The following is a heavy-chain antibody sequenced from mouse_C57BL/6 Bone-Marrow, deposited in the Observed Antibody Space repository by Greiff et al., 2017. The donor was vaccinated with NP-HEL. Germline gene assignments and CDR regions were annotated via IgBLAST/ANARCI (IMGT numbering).Heavy chain of an antibody. D-gene: IGHD1-1*01. V-gene: IGHV14-4*01. Sequence: EVQRVESGAELVRPGASVKLSCTASGFNFKDDYMHWVKQRPEQGLEWIGWIDPDNGDTEYAEKFQGKATITVDTSSNTAYLQLSSLTSEDTAVYYCTTDYGSSSWFAYWGQGTLVTVSA. CDR3: TTDYGSSSWFAY. CDR1: GFNFKDDY. CDR2: IDPDNGDT. J-gene: IGHJ3*01.